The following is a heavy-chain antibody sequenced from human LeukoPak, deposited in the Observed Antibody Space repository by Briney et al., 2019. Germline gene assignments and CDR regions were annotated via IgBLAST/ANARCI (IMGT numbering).Heavy chain of an antibody. J-gene: IGHJ4*02. CDR2: IRYDGSNK. D-gene: IGHD2-2*01. CDR1: GFTFSSYG. Sequence: GGSLRLSCAASGFTFSSYGMHWVRQAPGKGLDWVAFIRYDGSNKYYADSVKGRFTISRDNSKNTLYLQMNSLRAEDTAVYYCAKDRYIVVVPAAIGGFDYWGQGTLVTVSS. CDR3: AKDRYIVVVPAAIGGFDY. V-gene: IGHV3-30*02.